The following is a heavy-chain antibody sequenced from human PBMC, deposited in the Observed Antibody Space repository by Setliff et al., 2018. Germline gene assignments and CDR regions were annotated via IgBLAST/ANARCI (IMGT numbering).Heavy chain of an antibody. CDR2: IIPVLDIT. CDR3: ARGASWNSAVAGPFYCDY. D-gene: IGHD6-19*01. J-gene: IGHJ4*02. V-gene: IGHV1-69*02. CDR1: GGPLNSYS. Sequence: SVKVSCKASGGPLNSYSFSWVRQAPGQGLEWMGRIIPVLDITRYSQKFQGRVTITADKSTGIIYMELTSLRSDDTAVYYCARGASWNSAVAGPFYCDYWGQGTLVTVSS.